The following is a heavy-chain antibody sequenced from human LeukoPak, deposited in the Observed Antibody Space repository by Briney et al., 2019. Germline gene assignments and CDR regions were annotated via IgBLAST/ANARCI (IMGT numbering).Heavy chain of an antibody. CDR2: IGTAGDT. V-gene: IGHV3-13*01. CDR1: GFTFSSYD. Sequence: GGSLRLSCAASGFTFSSYDMHWVRQATGKGLEWVSAIGTAGDTYYPGSVKGRFTISRENAKNSLYLQMNSLRAEDTALYYCAKDLFYGDYGGAAFDIWGQGTMVTVSS. J-gene: IGHJ3*02. CDR3: AKDLFYGDYGGAAFDI. D-gene: IGHD4-17*01.